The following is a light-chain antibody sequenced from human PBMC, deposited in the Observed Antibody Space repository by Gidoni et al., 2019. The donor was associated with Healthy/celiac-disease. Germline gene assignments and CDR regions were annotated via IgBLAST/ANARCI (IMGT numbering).Light chain of an antibody. Sequence: DIVMTQSPLPLHVTPGEPASISCRSSQSLLHSNGYNYLDWYLQKPGQSPQLLIYLGSNRASGVPDRFSGSGSGTDFTLKISRVEAEDVGVYYCMQARQTLRTFGQGTKVEIK. J-gene: IGKJ1*01. CDR2: LGS. CDR1: QSLLHSNGYNY. CDR3: MQARQTLRT. V-gene: IGKV2-28*01.